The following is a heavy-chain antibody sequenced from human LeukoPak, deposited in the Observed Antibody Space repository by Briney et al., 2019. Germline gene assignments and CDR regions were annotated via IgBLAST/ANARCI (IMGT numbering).Heavy chain of an antibody. V-gene: IGHV3-30*04. CDR3: AKESPRSVRYFDY. D-gene: IGHD4-17*01. CDR2: ISYDGSNK. Sequence: HPGGSLRLSCGASGFTFSSYAMYWVRQAPGKGLEWVADISYDGSNKYYADSEKGRFTISRDNSKNTLYLQMNSLRPEDTAVYYCAKESPRSVRYFDYWGQGTLVTVSS. CDR1: GFTFSSYA. J-gene: IGHJ4*02.